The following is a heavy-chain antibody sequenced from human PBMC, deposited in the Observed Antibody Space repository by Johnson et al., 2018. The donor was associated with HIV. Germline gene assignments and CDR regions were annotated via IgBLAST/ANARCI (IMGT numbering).Heavy chain of an antibody. Sequence: QVQLVESGGGVVQPGRSLRLSCAASGFTFSSYAMHWVRQAPGKGLEWVAVISYDGSNTYSGDSVKGRFTISSDNAKNTLYLQMNSLRPEDTAVYDCARGAFLKVYVSDDAFDIWGQGTMVTVSS. CDR1: GFTFSSYA. CDR2: ISYDGSNT. CDR3: ARGAFLKVYVSDDAFDI. V-gene: IGHV3-30*04. J-gene: IGHJ3*02. D-gene: IGHD2-8*01.